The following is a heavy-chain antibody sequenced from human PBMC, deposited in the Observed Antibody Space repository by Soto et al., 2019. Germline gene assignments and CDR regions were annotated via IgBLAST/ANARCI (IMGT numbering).Heavy chain of an antibody. D-gene: IGHD6-13*01. V-gene: IGHV4-59*01. J-gene: IGHJ4*02. CDR3: ARASSTWYWDY. CDR1: GGSISAYF. Sequence: QVQLQESGPGLVKPSETLSLSCTVSGGSISAYFWTWIRQPLGKGLEWIGYIYYSGDTNYNPSLKSRVTISVDTSKNQFSLKLSSVTATDTAVYYCARASSTWYWDYWGRGTLVTVSS. CDR2: IYYSGDT.